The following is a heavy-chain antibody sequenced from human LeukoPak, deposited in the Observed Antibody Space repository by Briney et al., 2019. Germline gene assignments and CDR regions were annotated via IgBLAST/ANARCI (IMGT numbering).Heavy chain of an antibody. V-gene: IGHV3-23*01. Sequence: GGSLRLSCAASGFTFSNYAMNWVRQAPGKGLEWVSGVSGTGSATYYADSVKGRFTISRDNSKNTLYLQMNSLRAEDTAVYYCANDGRSVGATGGFLDYWSQGTLVTVSS. D-gene: IGHD1-26*01. CDR1: GFTFSNYA. J-gene: IGHJ4*02. CDR3: ANDGRSVGATGGFLDY. CDR2: VSGTGSAT.